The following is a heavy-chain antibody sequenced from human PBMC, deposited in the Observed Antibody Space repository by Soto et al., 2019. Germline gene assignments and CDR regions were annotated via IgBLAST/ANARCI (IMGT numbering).Heavy chain of an antibody. CDR1: GGSISSGGYY. CDR2: IYYSGST. J-gene: IGHJ4*02. Sequence: PSDTLSLTCTVSGGSISSGGYYWSWIRQRPGKGLEWIGYIYYSGSTYYNPSLKSRVTISVDTSKNQFSLKLSSVTAADTAVYYCARVNCGGDCYIFDYWGQGTLVTVSS. D-gene: IGHD2-21*02. V-gene: IGHV4-31*03. CDR3: ARVNCGGDCYIFDY.